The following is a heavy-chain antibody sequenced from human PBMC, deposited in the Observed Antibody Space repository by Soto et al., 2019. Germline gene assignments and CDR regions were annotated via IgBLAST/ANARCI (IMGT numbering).Heavy chain of an antibody. CDR2: ISYDGSNK. D-gene: IGHD2-15*01. Sequence: GGSLRLSCAASGFTFSNYAMHWVRQAPGKGLEWVAVISYDGSNKYYADSVKGRFTISRDNSKNTLYLQMNSLRAEDTAVYYCAKEGWYCSGGSCYTHGNQYASGDYWGQGTLVTVSS. J-gene: IGHJ4*02. CDR1: GFTFSNYA. V-gene: IGHV3-30-3*01. CDR3: AKEGWYCSGGSCYTHGNQYASGDY.